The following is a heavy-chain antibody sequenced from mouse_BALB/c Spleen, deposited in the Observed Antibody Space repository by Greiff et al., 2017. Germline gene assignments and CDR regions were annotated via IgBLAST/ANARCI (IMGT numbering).Heavy chain of an antibody. CDR1: GYTFTSYT. CDR2: INPSSGYT. D-gene: IGHD1-1*02. CDR3: AIPLYGPYAMDY. Sequence: VQLQQSGAELARPGASVKMSCKASGYTFTSYTMHWVKQRPGQGLEWIGYINPSSGYTNYNQKFKDKATLTADKSSSTAYMQLSSLTSEDSAVYYCAIPLYGPYAMDYWGQGTSVTVSS. V-gene: IGHV1-4*01. J-gene: IGHJ4*01.